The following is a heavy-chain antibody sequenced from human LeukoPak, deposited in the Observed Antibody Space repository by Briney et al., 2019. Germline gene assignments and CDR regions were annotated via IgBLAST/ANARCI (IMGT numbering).Heavy chain of an antibody. CDR3: ARDQLSYCDGDCP. J-gene: IGHJ5*02. D-gene: IGHD2-21*02. V-gene: IGHV3-74*01. CDR2: TNGGGSDT. CDR1: GFTFSNYW. Sequence: GGSLRLSCAASGFTFSNYWMHWVRQVPGKGPEWVSHTNGGGSDTGYADSVKGRFTISRDNRKNTVYLQMNSLRAEDTAVYYCARDQLSYCDGDCPWGQGTLVTVSS.